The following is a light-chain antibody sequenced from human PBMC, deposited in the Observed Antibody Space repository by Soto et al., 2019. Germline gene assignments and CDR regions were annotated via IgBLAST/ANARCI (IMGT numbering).Light chain of an antibody. Sequence: ISKYLNWYQQKPGQPPKLLLYWASTRESGVPERFSGSGSGTDVTLTISSLEPEDSAVYYCHQRSNRFLTFGQGTRLEI. CDR2: WAS. V-gene: IGKV4-1*01. CDR3: HQRSNRFLT. J-gene: IGKJ5*01. CDR1: ISKY.